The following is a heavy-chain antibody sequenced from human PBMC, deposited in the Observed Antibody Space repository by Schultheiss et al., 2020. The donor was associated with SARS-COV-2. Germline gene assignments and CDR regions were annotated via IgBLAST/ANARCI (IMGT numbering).Heavy chain of an antibody. CDR3: ARGLIPATLDPQVLPGSYYGMDV. Sequence: ASVKVSCKASGYTFTGYYMHWVRQAPGQGLEWMGWINPNSGVTNYAQKFQGWVTVTRDTSISTAYMEVSRLKSDDTAVYYCARGLIPATLDPQVLPGSYYGMDVWGQGTTVTVSS. CDR2: INPNSGVT. V-gene: IGHV1-2*04. J-gene: IGHJ6*02. D-gene: IGHD2-15*01. CDR1: GYTFTGYY.